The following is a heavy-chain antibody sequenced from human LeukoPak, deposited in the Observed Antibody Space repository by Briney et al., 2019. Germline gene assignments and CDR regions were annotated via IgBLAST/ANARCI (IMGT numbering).Heavy chain of an antibody. J-gene: IGHJ4*02. CDR3: AKDRFGGYSGYDYGFDY. Sequence: GRSLRLSCAASGFTFDDYAMHWVQQAPGKGLEWVSGISWNSGSIGYADSVKGRFTISRDNAKNSLYLQMNSLRAEDTALYYCAKDRFGGYSGYDYGFDYWGQGTLVTVSS. CDR2: ISWNSGSI. V-gene: IGHV3-9*01. CDR1: GFTFDDYA. D-gene: IGHD5-12*01.